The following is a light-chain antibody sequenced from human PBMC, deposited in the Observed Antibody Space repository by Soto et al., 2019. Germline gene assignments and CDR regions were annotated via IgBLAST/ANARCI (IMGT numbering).Light chain of an antibody. J-gene: IGKJ3*01. V-gene: IGKV3-15*01. Sequence: EIVMTQSPATLSVSPGERATLSCRAGPSVSSNLAWYQQKPGQAPRHLLYGASTRASGIPARSSGIWSGTECTHTSSSLPSEDFALYYCQQYNNWCPFTFGPGTKVYI. CDR2: GAS. CDR3: QQYNNWCPFT. CDR1: PSVSSN.